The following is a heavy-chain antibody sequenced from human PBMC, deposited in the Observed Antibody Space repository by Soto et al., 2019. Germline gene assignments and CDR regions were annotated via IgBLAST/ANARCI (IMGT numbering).Heavy chain of an antibody. CDR2: ISGSGGGT. Sequence: GGSLRLSCAASGFTFSSYAMTWVRQAPGKGLEWVSGISGSGGGTYYADSVKGRFTISRDNSKNTLYLQMNSLRAEDTAVYYCAKGLLYCSGGSCYENYYYYYGMDVWGQGALVTVSS. D-gene: IGHD2-15*01. CDR1: GFTFSSYA. J-gene: IGHJ6*02. CDR3: AKGLLYCSGGSCYENYYYYYGMDV. V-gene: IGHV3-23*01.